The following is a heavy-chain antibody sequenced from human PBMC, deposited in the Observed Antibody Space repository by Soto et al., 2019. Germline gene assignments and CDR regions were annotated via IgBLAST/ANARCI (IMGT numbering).Heavy chain of an antibody. D-gene: IGHD2-8*01. CDR3: ATKPNGLYYFDY. CDR1: GGSISSGGYY. J-gene: IGHJ4*02. Sequence: PSETLSLTCTVSGGSISSGGYYWSWIRQHPGKGLEWIGYIYSSGVTYYDPSLKSRVTMSVDMSKNQFSLRLSSVTAADTAVYYWATKPNGLYYFDYWGQGALVTVSS. V-gene: IGHV4-31*03. CDR2: IYSSGVT.